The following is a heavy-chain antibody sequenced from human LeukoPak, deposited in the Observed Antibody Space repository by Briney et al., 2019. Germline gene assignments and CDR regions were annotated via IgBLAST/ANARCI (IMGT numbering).Heavy chain of an antibody. V-gene: IGHV1-18*01. D-gene: IGHD2-2*01. CDR3: ARALLYCSSTSCYGDPYYYGMDV. CDR1: GYTFTNYG. J-gene: IGHJ6*02. Sequence: ASVKVSCKASGYTFTNYGINWVRQAPGQGLEWMGWISAYNGNTNYAQKLQGRVTMTTDTSTTTAYMELSSLRSDDTALYYCARALLYCSSTSCYGDPYYYGMDVWGQGTTVTVSS. CDR2: ISAYNGNT.